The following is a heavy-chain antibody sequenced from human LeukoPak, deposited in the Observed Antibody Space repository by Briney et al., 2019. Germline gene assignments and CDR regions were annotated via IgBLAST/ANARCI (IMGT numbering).Heavy chain of an antibody. D-gene: IGHD4-23*01. Sequence: GESLKISCKGSGYSFTSYWIGWVRQMPGKGLEWMGIINPEDSDTTYSPSFQGQVTISADKSINTAYVQWSSLKASDTAMYYCARRVVNNRNWYFNLWGRGTLVTVSS. CDR3: ARRVVNNRNWYFNL. V-gene: IGHV5-51*01. CDR1: GYSFTSYW. J-gene: IGHJ2*01. CDR2: INPEDSDT.